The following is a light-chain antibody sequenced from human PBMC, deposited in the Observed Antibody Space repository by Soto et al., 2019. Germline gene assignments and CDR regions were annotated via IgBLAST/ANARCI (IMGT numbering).Light chain of an antibody. Sequence: DVVMTQSPGSLAGSLGERATINCKSSQPLFYSSSDKNYLAWYQQKPGEPPKLLISLASTRESGVPDRFSGSGSGTDFTLTISDVQAEDVAVYYCQHYYNIPRTFGQGTKLEIK. V-gene: IGKV4-1*01. CDR2: LAS. CDR3: QHYYNIPRT. CDR1: QPLFYSSSDKNY. J-gene: IGKJ2*01.